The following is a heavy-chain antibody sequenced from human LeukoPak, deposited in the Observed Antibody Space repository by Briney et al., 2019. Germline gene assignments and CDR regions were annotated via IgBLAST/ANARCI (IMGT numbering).Heavy chain of an antibody. V-gene: IGHV3-30*18. CDR1: GLTFSSYG. CDR2: ISYDGGNK. CDR3: AKGGYHDSSGYYYGYFHH. J-gene: IGHJ1*01. Sequence: PGRSLRLSCAASGLTFSSYGMHWVRQAPGKGLEWVAVISYDGGNKHYADSVKGRFTISRDNSKNTLYLQINSLRAEDTAVYYCAKGGYHDSSGYYYGYFHHWGQGTLVTVSS. D-gene: IGHD3-22*01.